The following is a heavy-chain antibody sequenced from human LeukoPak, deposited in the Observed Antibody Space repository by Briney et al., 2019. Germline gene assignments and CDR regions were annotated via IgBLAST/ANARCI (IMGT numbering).Heavy chain of an antibody. CDR3: AKDRGDSSSSLDY. CDR1: GFTFSSYG. J-gene: IGHJ4*02. Sequence: PGGSLRLSCAASGFTFSSYGMHWVRQAPGKGLEWVSFIRYDGSNEFYADSVRGRFTISRDNSKNTLYLQMNSLRAEDTAVYYCAKDRGDSSSSLDYWGQGTLVTVSS. CDR2: IRYDGSNE. V-gene: IGHV3-30*02. D-gene: IGHD6-6*01.